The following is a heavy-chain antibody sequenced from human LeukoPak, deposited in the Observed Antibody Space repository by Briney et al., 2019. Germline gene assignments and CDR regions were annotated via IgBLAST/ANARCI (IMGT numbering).Heavy chain of an antibody. J-gene: IGHJ4*02. CDR2: INPNSGGT. CDR1: AYTFTGYY. CDR3: ARVPTVRGPKNELFDY. D-gene: IGHD3-10*01. Sequence: ASVKVSCKASAYTFTGYYMHWVRQAPGQGLEWMGWINPNSGGTNYAQKFQGRVTMTRDTSISTAYMELSRLRSDDTAVYYCARVPTVRGPKNELFDYWGQGTLVTVSS. V-gene: IGHV1-2*02.